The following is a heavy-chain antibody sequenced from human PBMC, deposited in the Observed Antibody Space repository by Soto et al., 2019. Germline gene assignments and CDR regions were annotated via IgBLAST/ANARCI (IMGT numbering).Heavy chain of an antibody. Sequence: GGSLRLSFATSGFPFSSYSINLVRPAPGKGLEWVSSISSRSSYIYYVDSVKGRFTISRDNAKNSLYLQMNSLRAEDTAVYYCARDLNDYVWGSHAFDIWGQGTMVTVSS. J-gene: IGHJ3*02. V-gene: IGHV3-21*01. CDR1: GFPFSSYS. CDR2: ISSRSSYI. CDR3: ARDLNDYVWGSHAFDI. D-gene: IGHD3-16*01.